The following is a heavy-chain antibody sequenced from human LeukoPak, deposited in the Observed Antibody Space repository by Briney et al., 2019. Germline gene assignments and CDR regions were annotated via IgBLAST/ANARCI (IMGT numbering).Heavy chain of an antibody. V-gene: IGHV4-39*07. CDR3: ARLSRSGGSGSFPRY. Sequence: PSETLSLTCTVSGGSISSSSYYWGWIRQPPGKGLEWIGSIYYSGSTYYNPSLKSRVTISVDTSKNQFSLKLSSVTAADTAVYYCARLSRSGGSGSFPRYWGQGTLVTVSS. D-gene: IGHD3-10*01. CDR2: IYYSGST. CDR1: GGSISSSSYY. J-gene: IGHJ4*02.